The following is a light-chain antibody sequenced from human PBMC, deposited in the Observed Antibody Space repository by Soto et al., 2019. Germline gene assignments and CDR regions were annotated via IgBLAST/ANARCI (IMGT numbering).Light chain of an antibody. J-gene: IGKJ1*01. CDR3: QQRSNWPWT. V-gene: IGKV3-11*01. Sequence: EIVLTQSPATLSLSPGERATLSCRSSQSVSSFLAWYQQKPGQAPRLLISDASNRATGIPGRFSGSGSGTDFNLTISSLEPEDFAVYYCQQRSNWPWTCGQGTKVEIK. CDR2: DAS. CDR1: QSVSSF.